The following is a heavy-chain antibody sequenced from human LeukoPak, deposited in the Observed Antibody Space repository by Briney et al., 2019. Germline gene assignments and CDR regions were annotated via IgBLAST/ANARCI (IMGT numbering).Heavy chain of an antibody. D-gene: IGHD3-16*01. CDR2: IYYSGST. J-gene: IGHJ1*01. Sequence: PSETLSLTCTVSGGSISSSSYYWGWIRQPQGKGLEWIGSIYYSGSTYYNPSLKSRVTISVDTSKNQFSLKLSSVTAADTAVYYCARQRGIAEYFQHWGQGTLVTVSS. CDR3: ARQRGIAEYFQH. CDR1: GGSISSSSYY. V-gene: IGHV4-39*01.